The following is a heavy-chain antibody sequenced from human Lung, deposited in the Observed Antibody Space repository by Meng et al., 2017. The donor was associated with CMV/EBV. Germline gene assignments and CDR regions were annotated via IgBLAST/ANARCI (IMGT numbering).Heavy chain of an antibody. CDR2: INPYSGST. V-gene: IGHV1-18*01. CDR1: GYTFTAYG. D-gene: IGHD1-26*01. J-gene: IGHJ4*02. CDR3: ARDEGATPFDY. Sequence: CSASGYTFTAYGISWVRQAPGQGLEWMGWINPYSGSTNYAQNLQGTVTMTTDTSTSTAYMELRSLRSDDTAVYYCARDEGATPFDYWGQGTLVTVSS.